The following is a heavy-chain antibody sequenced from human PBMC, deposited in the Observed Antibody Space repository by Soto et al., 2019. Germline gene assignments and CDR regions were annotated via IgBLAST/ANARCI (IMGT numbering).Heavy chain of an antibody. Sequence: GASLKISCTGSGYSFTSYWIGWVRQMPGKGLEWMGIIYPGDSDTRYSPSFQGQVTISAAKSISTAYLQRSRPKASAPALYYYARHTTPHNYYGMDGWGQGTTVTVSS. CDR1: GYSFTSYW. D-gene: IGHD1-26*01. CDR3: ARHTTPHNYYGMDG. J-gene: IGHJ6*02. CDR2: IYPGDSDT. V-gene: IGHV5-51*01.